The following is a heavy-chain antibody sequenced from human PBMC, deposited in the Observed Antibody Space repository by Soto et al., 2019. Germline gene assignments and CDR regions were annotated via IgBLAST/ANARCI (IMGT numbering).Heavy chain of an antibody. CDR1: GITFSNAW. CDR2: IKSKTDGGTT. CDR3: TTGVRRYDFWSGYFWVDP. Sequence: PGRSLRLSYAVSGITFSNAWMNWVRQAPGKGLEWVGRIKSKTDGGTTDYAAPVKGRFTISRDDSKNTLYLQMNSLKTEDTAVYYCTTGVRRYDFWSGYFWVDPWGQGTLVTVS. J-gene: IGHJ5*02. V-gene: IGHV3-15*07. D-gene: IGHD3-3*01.